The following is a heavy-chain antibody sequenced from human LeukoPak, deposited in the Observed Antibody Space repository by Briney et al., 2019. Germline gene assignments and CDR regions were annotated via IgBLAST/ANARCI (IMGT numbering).Heavy chain of an antibody. CDR3: ARGGDSSNWYPGYFDY. D-gene: IGHD6-13*01. CDR1: GFTFSNYW. V-gene: IGHV3-74*01. Sequence: GGSLRLSCAASGFTFSNYWMHWVRQAPGKGPVWVARIKSDGSSTNYADSVQGRFTSSRDNGKNTLYLQMNSLRAEDTALYYCARGGDSSNWYPGYFDYWGQGALVTVSS. J-gene: IGHJ4*02. CDR2: IKSDGSST.